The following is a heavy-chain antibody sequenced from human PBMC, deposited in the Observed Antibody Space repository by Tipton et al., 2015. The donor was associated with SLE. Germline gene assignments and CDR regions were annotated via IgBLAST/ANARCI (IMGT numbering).Heavy chain of an antibody. CDR3: ARGVAIYWITYYDYYMDV. CDR1: GDSINSHY. D-gene: IGHD2-2*03. CDR2: IYPSGSI. J-gene: IGHJ6*03. Sequence: TLSLTCTVSGDSINSHYWSWIRQPAGKGLQWIGRIYPSGSINYNPSLMSRVTISEATSKNQFSLTLTSVTAADTGVYYCARGVAIYWITYYDYYMDVWGKGTAVTVSS. V-gene: IGHV4-4*07.